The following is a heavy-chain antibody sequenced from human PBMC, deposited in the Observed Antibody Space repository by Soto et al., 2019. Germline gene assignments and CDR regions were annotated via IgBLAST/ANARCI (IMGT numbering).Heavy chain of an antibody. CDR3: ARDGPQGLYNFDI. D-gene: IGHD1-1*01. Sequence: QVQLVESGGGVVQPGRSLRLSCAASGFTVSSYGMHWVRQAPGKGLEWVAVIWYDGSNKYYADSVKGRFTISRDNSKNTLYLQMNSLRAEDTAVYYCARDGPQGLYNFDIWGQGTMVTVSS. J-gene: IGHJ3*02. CDR1: GFTVSSYG. CDR2: IWYDGSNK. V-gene: IGHV3-33*01.